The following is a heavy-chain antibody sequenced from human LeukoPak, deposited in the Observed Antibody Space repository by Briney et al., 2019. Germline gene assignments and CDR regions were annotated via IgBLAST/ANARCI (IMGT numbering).Heavy chain of an antibody. J-gene: IGHJ4*02. CDR3: ARDKVVGPTKFDN. V-gene: IGHV3-7*01. D-gene: IGHD1-26*01. CDR2: IKQGGGEI. Sequence: GGSLRLSCAASGFTFSDYWMSWVRQAPGKGLEWVANIKQGGGEIYYVDSVKGRFTISRDNAKNSLYLQMNCLRAEDTGIYYCARDKVVGPTKFDNWGQGTLVTVSP. CDR1: GFTFSDYW.